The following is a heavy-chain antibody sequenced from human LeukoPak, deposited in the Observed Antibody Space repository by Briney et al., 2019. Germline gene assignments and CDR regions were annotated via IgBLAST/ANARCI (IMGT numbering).Heavy chain of an antibody. CDR3: ARVHYYDSSGYYIAPDY. V-gene: IGHV3-23*01. Sequence: PGGSLRLSCAASGFTFSSYGMNWVRQAPGKGLEWVSAIFGSGGSTYYADSVKGRFTISRDNSKNTLYLQMNSLRAEDTAVYYCARVHYYDSSGYYIAPDYWGQGTLVTVSS. D-gene: IGHD3-22*01. CDR2: IFGSGGST. J-gene: IGHJ4*02. CDR1: GFTFSSYG.